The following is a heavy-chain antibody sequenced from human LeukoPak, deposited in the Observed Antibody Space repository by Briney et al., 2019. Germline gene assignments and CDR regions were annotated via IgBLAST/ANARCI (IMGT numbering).Heavy chain of an antibody. V-gene: IGHV3-30*02. J-gene: IGHJ6*03. CDR1: GFTFSSYG. D-gene: IGHD6-13*01. Sequence: GGSLRLSCAASGFTFSSYGMHWVRQAPGKGLEWVAFIRYDGSNKYYADSVKGRFTISRDNSKNTLYLQMNSLRAEDTAVYYCAKASSSWYTSGKRGDYYYMDVWGKGTTVTVSS. CDR3: AKASSSWYTSGKRGDYYYMDV. CDR2: IRYDGSNK.